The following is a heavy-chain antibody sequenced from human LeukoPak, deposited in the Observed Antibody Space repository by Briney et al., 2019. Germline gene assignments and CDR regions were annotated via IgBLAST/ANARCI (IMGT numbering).Heavy chain of an antibody. V-gene: IGHV3-53*01. CDR3: ARDRAGTQSWVESDL. Sequence: PGGSLRLSCIVSGFTVSGTYMDWVRQAPGKGLEWVSLIYGDGTTVYADSVKGRFTISRDTSKNMVHLQMDSLRPEDSAVYYCARDRAGTQSWVESDLWGQGTLVTVSS. CDR1: GFTVSGTY. CDR2: IYGDGTT. D-gene: IGHD3-10*01. J-gene: IGHJ5*02.